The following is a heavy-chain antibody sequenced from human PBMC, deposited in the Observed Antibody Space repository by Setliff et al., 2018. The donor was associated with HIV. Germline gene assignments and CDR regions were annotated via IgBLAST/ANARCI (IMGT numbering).Heavy chain of an antibody. V-gene: IGHV4-59*08. J-gene: IGHJ6*02. D-gene: IGHD3-10*01. CDR2: IHHSGGT. Sequence: SETLSLTCTVSYGSISGHYWTWIRQPPGKGLEWIGYIHHSGGTQYNPSLKSRVTISVDTSKNLFSLKVNSVTAADTAVYYCARHDITLVRGLVWGQGTTVTVS. CDR1: YGSISGHY. CDR3: ARHDITLVRGLV.